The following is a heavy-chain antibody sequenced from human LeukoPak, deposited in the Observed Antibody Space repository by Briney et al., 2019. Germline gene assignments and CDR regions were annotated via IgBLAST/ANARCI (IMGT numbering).Heavy chain of an antibody. D-gene: IGHD3-3*01. CDR1: GFSLSTSGVG. V-gene: IGHV2-5*02. CDR3: AHRPGDFWSGYSLFDP. J-gene: IGHJ5*02. CDR2: IYWDDDK. Sequence: SGPALVKPTQTLTLTCTFSGFSLSTSGVGVGWIRQPPGKALEWLALIYWDDDKRYSPSLKSRLTITKDTSKNQVVLAMTNMDPVDTATYYCAHRPGDFWSGYSLFDPWGQGTLVTVSS.